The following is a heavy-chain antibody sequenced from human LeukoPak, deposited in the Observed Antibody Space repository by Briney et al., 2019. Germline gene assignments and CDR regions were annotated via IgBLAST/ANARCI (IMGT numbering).Heavy chain of an antibody. CDR3: ATPRGLRYYFDY. CDR2: ISSSSSYI. J-gene: IGHJ4*02. CDR1: GFTYSDYY. Sequence: GGSLRLSCAASGFTYSDYYMSWIRQAPGKGLEWVSSISSSSSYIYYADSVKGRFTISRDNAKNSLYLQMNSLRAEDTAVYYCATPRGLRYYFDYWGQGTLVTVSS. V-gene: IGHV3-11*06. D-gene: IGHD3/OR15-3a*01.